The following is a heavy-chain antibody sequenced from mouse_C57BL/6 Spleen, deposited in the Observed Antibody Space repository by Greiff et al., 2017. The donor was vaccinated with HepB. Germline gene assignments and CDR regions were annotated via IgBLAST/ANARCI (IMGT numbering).Heavy chain of an antibody. D-gene: IGHD1-2*01. CDR3: ARRGSYGLDW. V-gene: IGHV1-82*01. Sequence: VKLMESGPELVKPGASVKISCKASGYAFSSSWMNWVKQSPGKGLEWIGRIYPGDGDTNYNGKFKGKATLTADKSSSTAYMQLSSLTSEDSAVYFCARRGSYGLDWWGQGTTLTVSS. J-gene: IGHJ2*01. CDR2: IYPGDGDT. CDR1: GYAFSSSW.